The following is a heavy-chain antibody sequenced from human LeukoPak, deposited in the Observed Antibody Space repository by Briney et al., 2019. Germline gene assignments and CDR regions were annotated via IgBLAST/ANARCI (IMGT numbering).Heavy chain of an antibody. CDR2: IIPIFGTA. CDR3: AREVRCSGGSCYLSEYFQH. Sequence: SVKVSCKXSGGTFSSYAISWVRQAPRQGLEWMGGIIPIFGTANYAQKFQGRVTITTDESTSTAYMELSSLRSEDTAVYYCAREVRCSGGSCYLSEYFQHWGQGTLVTVSS. D-gene: IGHD2-15*01. CDR1: GGTFSSYA. V-gene: IGHV1-69*05. J-gene: IGHJ1*01.